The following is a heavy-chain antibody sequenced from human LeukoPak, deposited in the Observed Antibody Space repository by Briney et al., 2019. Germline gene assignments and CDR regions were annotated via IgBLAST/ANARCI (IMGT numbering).Heavy chain of an antibody. J-gene: IGHJ4*02. CDR1: GYSFTTHW. Sequence: GESLKISCKASGYSFTTHWIGWVRQMPGKGLEWMGLVYPDDPDTKYSPSFQGQVHISADKSINTAYLQWSSLKASDTAMYYCARQDGFGLYYFDYWGQGTLVTVSS. D-gene: IGHD3/OR15-3a*01. CDR2: VYPDDPDT. CDR3: ARQDGFGLYYFDY. V-gene: IGHV5-51*01.